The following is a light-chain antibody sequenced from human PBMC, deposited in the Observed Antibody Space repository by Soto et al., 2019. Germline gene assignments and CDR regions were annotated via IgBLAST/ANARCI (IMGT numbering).Light chain of an antibody. CDR2: DAS. V-gene: IGKV1-27*01. Sequence: DLQMTQSPSSLSASVGDRVTITCRASQGISNYLAWYQQIPGKVPKLLISDASTLQSGVPSRFSGSGSATDFTLTISSLQAEDVATYYCQKYTNVPAFGGGTKVEIK. CDR3: QKYTNVPA. J-gene: IGKJ4*01. CDR1: QGISNY.